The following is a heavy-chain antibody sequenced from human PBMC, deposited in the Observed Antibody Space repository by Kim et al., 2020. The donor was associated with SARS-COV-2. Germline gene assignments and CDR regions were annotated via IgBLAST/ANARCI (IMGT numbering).Heavy chain of an antibody. CDR2: IIPIFGTA. CDR1: GGTFSSYA. D-gene: IGHD6-13*01. Sequence: SVKVSCKASGGTFSSYAISWVRQAPGQGLEWMGGIIPIFGTANYAQKFQGRVTITADESTSTAYMELSSLRSEDTAVYYCARPQEIYSSSWYYFDYWGQGTLVTVSS. CDR3: ARPQEIYSSSWYYFDY. J-gene: IGHJ4*02. V-gene: IGHV1-69*13.